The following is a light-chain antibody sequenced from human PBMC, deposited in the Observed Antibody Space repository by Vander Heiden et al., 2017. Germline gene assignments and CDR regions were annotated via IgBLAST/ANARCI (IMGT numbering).Light chain of an antibody. CDR3: CSYAGSSTYV. CDR1: SSDVGRSNL. J-gene: IGLJ1*01. V-gene: IGLV2-23*02. Sequence: QSALTQPASVSGSPGHSITISCTGPSSDVGRSNLVPWYQQHPGKAAKLVIYEVSKRPSGGCNRFAGSKSGNTASLTISGRQAEDEDDYYGCSYAGSSTYVFGTGTKVTVL. CDR2: EVS.